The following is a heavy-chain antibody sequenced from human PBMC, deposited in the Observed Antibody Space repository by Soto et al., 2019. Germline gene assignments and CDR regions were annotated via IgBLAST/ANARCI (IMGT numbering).Heavy chain of an antibody. CDR2: IYWDDDN. Sequence: QITLKESGPTLVKPTQTLTLTCTFSGFSLTSTAVGVNWIRQPPGKALEWLALIYWDDDNQYSPSMKSRLSISKDTSKNQVVLTMNNMDPVDTDTYYCAHGSGWLSDYWGPGTLVTVSS. V-gene: IGHV2-5*02. D-gene: IGHD6-19*01. CDR3: AHGSGWLSDY. CDR1: GFSLTSTAVG. J-gene: IGHJ4*02.